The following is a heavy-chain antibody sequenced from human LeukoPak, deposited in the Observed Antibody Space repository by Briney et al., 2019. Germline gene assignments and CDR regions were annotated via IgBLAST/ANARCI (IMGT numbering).Heavy chain of an antibody. V-gene: IGHV4-59*01. J-gene: IGHJ4*02. CDR3: ARGVYIAAAQYGY. Sequence: SETLSLTCTVSGGSISSYFWSWIRQPPGKGLEWIGYIYYSGTTNYNPSLKSRVTISVDTSKNQSSLKLSSVTAADTAVYYCARGVYIAAAQYGYWGQGTLVTVSS. CDR1: GGSISSYF. CDR2: IYYSGTT. D-gene: IGHD6-13*01.